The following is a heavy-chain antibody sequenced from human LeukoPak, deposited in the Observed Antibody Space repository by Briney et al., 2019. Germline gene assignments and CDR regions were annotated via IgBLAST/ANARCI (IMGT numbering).Heavy chain of an antibody. D-gene: IGHD5/OR15-5a*01. CDR3: ARDLASTDV. CDR1: GFTFDDYA. CDR2: ISEDGGDT. J-gene: IGHJ6*04. Sequence: PGGSLRLSCAASGFTFDDYAMHWVRQTPGKGLECVSLISEDGGDTWYADSVKGRFTISRDNSKNSLYLQMNSLRAEDTAFYYCARDLASTDVWGKGTTVTVSS. V-gene: IGHV3-43*02.